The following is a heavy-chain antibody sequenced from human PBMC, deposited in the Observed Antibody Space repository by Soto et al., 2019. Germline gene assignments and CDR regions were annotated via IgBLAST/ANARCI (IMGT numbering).Heavy chain of an antibody. CDR1: GGSISSSSYY. J-gene: IGHJ2*01. Sequence: SETLSLTCTVSGGSISSSSYYWGWIRQPPGKGLEWIGSIYYSGSTYYNPSLKSRVTISVDTSKNQFSLKLSSVTAADTAVYYCARRGVGGWQYWYFDLWGRGTLVTVSS. V-gene: IGHV4-39*01. D-gene: IGHD3-10*01. CDR2: IYYSGST. CDR3: ARRGVGGWQYWYFDL.